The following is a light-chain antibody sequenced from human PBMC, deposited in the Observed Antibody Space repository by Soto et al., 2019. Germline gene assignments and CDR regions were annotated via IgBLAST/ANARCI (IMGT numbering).Light chain of an antibody. V-gene: IGKV1-27*01. CDR3: QKYNSAPQT. CDR2: AAS. J-gene: IGKJ1*01. CDR1: QSISNY. Sequence: DIQMTQSPSSLSASVGDRVTITCRASQSISNYLAWYQQKPGKVPKLLIYAASTLQSGVPSRFSGSGSGTDFTLTISSLQPEDFATYYCQKYNSAPQTFGQGTKVEIK.